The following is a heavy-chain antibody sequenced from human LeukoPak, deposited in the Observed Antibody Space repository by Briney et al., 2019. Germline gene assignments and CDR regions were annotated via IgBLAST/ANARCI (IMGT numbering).Heavy chain of an antibody. Sequence: GASVKVSCKVSGYSLSEISVHWIRQVPGRGLEWMGSFETEDGEPLYAQKFQGRVTMTEDTSTDTAYMELSSLRSEDTAMYYCARVGYCSSTSCSIEAYYYGMDVWGQGTTVTVSS. D-gene: IGHD2-2*01. CDR1: GYSLSEIS. J-gene: IGHJ6*02. V-gene: IGHV1-24*01. CDR3: ARVGYCSSTSCSIEAYYYGMDV. CDR2: FETEDGEP.